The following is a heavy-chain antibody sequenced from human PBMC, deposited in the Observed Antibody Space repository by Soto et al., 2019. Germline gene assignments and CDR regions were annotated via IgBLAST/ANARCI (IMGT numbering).Heavy chain of an antibody. V-gene: IGHV3-23*01. CDR3: VRDSGVDVLIGYQHFDY. D-gene: IGHD3-9*01. CDR1: GFTFNNYA. J-gene: IGHJ4*02. CDR2: ISGSGGST. Sequence: EVQLLESGGGLVQPGGSLRLSCAASGFTFNNYAMTWVRQAAGKGLEWVSAISGSGGSTYYADSVKGRFTISRDNAENSLFLQMSNLRAEDTAVYYCVRDSGVDVLIGYQHFDYWGQGSLVTVSS.